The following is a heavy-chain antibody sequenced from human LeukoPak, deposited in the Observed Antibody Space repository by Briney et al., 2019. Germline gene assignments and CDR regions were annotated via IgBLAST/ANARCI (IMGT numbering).Heavy chain of an antibody. V-gene: IGHV1-69*04. CDR3: TTHTYSSGWYRDY. CDR2: IIPILGIA. Sequence: SVKVSCKASGGTFSSYAISWVRQAPGQGLEWMGRIIPILGIANYAQKFQGRVTITADKSTSTAYMELSSLRSEDTAVYYCTTHTYSSGWYRDYWGQGTLVTVSS. D-gene: IGHD6-19*01. J-gene: IGHJ4*02. CDR1: GGTFSSYA.